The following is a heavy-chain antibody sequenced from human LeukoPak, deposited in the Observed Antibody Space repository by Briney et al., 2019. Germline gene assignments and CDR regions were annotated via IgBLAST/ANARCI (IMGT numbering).Heavy chain of an antibody. J-gene: IGHJ4*02. V-gene: IGHV1-46*01. CDR2: INPSGDST. CDR3: ARDCGGDCYSQYYFDY. CDR1: GYTFTNYY. D-gene: IGHD2-21*02. Sequence: ASVKVSCKASGYTFTNYYMHWVRQAPGQGLEWMGIINPSGDSTSYAQKFQGRVTMTRDTSTSTVYMELSSLRSEDTAVYYCARDCGGDCYSQYYFDYWGQGTLVTVSS.